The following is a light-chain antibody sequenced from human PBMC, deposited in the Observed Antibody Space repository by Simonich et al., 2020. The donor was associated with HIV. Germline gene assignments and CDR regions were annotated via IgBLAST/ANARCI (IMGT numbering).Light chain of an antibody. CDR3: MQALQTPFT. J-gene: IGKJ3*01. CDR2: LGS. Sequence: DIVMTQSPLSLPVTPGEPASISCRSSQSLLINNGYNYLDWYLQKPGQSPQLLIYLGSNRASGVPDRFSGSGSGTDFTLKISRVEAEDVGVYYCMQALQTPFTFGPGTKVDIK. CDR1: QSLLINNGYNY. V-gene: IGKV2-28*01.